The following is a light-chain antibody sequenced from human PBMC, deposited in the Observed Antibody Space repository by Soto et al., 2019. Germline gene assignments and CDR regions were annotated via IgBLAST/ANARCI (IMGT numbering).Light chain of an antibody. CDR2: AAS. Sequence: IQLTQSPCSLSASVGDRVIITCRASQSISNHLNWYQQKPGKAPKLLIFAASSLQSGVPSRFSGSRSGPDFTLTISSLQPEDFATYYCQQSYSSPPTFGQGTKVDI. V-gene: IGKV1-39*01. CDR3: QQSYSSPPT. J-gene: IGKJ1*01. CDR1: QSISNH.